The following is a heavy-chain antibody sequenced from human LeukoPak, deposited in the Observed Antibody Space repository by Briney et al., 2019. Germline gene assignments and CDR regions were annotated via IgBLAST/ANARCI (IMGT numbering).Heavy chain of an antibody. V-gene: IGHV3-53*01. CDR3: ARGLNGDLDY. CDR1: GFTVNNNY. CDR2: MYSGSST. J-gene: IGHJ4*02. D-gene: IGHD4-17*01. Sequence: GGSLRLSCTASGFTVNNNYMTWVRQAPGKGLEWVAVMYSGSSTYYADSVRGRFIISRDNSKNMLYPQMNNLRAEDTAVYYCARGLNGDLDYWGQGTLVTVS.